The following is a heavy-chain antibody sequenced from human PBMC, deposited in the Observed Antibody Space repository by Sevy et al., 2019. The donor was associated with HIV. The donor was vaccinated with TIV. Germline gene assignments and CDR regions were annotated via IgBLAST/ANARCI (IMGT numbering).Heavy chain of an antibody. J-gene: IGHJ4*02. D-gene: IGHD6-19*01. CDR2: ISYYGSNK. V-gene: IGHV3-30-3*01. Sequence: GGSLRLSCAASGFTFSSYAMHWVRQAPGKGLEWVAVISYYGSNKYYADSVKGRFTISRDNSKNTLYLQMNSLRAGDTAVYYCAREVPVAVFQFDYWGQGTLVTVSS. CDR1: GFTFSSYA. CDR3: AREVPVAVFQFDY.